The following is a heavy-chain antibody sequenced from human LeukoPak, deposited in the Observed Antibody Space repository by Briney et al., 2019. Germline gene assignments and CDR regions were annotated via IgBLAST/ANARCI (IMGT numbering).Heavy chain of an antibody. CDR2: ISNTGMTI. D-gene: IGHD3-10*01. CDR3: TSPLGPIWFERPYGMDV. CDR1: GFNFIDYY. J-gene: IGHJ6*02. V-gene: IGHV3-11*01. Sequence: GGSLRLSCAASGFNFIDYYMSWIRQAPGKGLEWISYISNTGMTIYYADSVKGRFTISRDNAKNSLYLQMHSLRAEDTAVYYCTSPLGPIWFERPYGMDVWGQGTTVTVSS.